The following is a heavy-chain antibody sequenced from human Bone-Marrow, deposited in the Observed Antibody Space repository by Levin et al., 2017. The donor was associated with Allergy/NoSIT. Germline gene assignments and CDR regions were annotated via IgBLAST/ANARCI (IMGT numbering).Heavy chain of an antibody. Sequence: PGGSLRLSCAASGFSFSSYDMSWVRQAPGKGLEWVSFIGGSGDTTSYADSVKGRFTVSRDNSKKTLYLQMNSLRVEDTAVYYCARDPPWVPDVIVPAAIPLDYWGQGTLVHVSS. CDR2: IGGSGDTT. CDR3: ARDPPWVPDVIVPAAIPLDY. CDR1: GFSFSSYD. J-gene: IGHJ4*02. V-gene: IGHV3-23*01. D-gene: IGHD2-2*01.